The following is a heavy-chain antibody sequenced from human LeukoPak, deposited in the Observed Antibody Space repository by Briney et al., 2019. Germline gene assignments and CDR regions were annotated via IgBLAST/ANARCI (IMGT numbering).Heavy chain of an antibody. CDR3: AKDQRYYRYRSSGGTILGAFDI. Sequence: PGGSLRLSCAASGFTFSSYAMSWVRQAPGKGLEWVSAISGSGGSTYYADSVKGRFTISRDNSKNTLYLQMNSLRAEDTAVYYCAKDQRYYRYRSSGGTILGAFDIWGQGTMVTVSS. J-gene: IGHJ3*02. D-gene: IGHD3-9*01. V-gene: IGHV3-23*01. CDR1: GFTFSSYA. CDR2: ISGSGGST.